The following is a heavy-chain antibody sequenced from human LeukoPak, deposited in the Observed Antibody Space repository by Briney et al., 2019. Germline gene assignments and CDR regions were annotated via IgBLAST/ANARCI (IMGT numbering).Heavy chain of an antibody. Sequence: PGGSLRLSCTASGFTFSSAWMSWVRQAPGKGLEWVALIKSKADGETTHYAAPVKDRFTLSRDDSIRTLYLQMNNLKTEDTAVYYCAADIPSAIYPIDFWGQGALVTVST. J-gene: IGHJ4*02. D-gene: IGHD2-21*01. CDR1: GFTFSSAW. V-gene: IGHV3-15*01. CDR2: IKSKADGETT. CDR3: AADIPSAIYPIDF.